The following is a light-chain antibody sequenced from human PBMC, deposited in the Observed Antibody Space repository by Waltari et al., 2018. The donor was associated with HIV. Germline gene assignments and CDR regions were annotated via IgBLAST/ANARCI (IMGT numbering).Light chain of an antibody. Sequence: QSALTQPRSVSGSPGQSDTISCTGTSSDLGGNNYVSWYQQLPGKVPKLMIYDLTKRPSGVPDRFSGSKSGNTASLTISGLQAEDEADYYCCSFAGSYTWLFGGGTKLTVL. V-gene: IGLV2-11*01. CDR2: DLT. CDR3: CSFAGSYTWL. J-gene: IGLJ2*01. CDR1: SSDLGGNNY.